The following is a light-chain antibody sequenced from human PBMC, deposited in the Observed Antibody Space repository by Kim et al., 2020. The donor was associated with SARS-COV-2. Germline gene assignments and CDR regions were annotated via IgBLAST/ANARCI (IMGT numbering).Light chain of an antibody. CDR1: SLRNYY. CDR2: GKH. V-gene: IGLV3-19*01. J-gene: IGLJ3*02. Sequence: AWGQTVRLTCQGDSLRNYYATWYQQRPGQAPVLVLYGKHHRPSGIPDRFSGSASGNTASLPITGAQAEDEADYYCNSRDSSGDHVVFGGGTQLTVL. CDR3: NSRDSSGDHVV.